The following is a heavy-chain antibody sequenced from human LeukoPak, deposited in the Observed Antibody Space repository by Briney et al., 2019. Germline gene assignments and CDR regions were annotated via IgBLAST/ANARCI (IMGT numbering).Heavy chain of an antibody. CDR3: ARDLYLSR. CDR2: IYSGDTT. V-gene: IGHV3-53*01. D-gene: IGHD2/OR15-2a*01. J-gene: IGHJ4*02. Sequence: GGSLRLSCAASGFSVSSNYMSWVRQAPGRGLEWVSVIYSGDTTYYTDSVKGRFTISRDTSKNTLYLQMNSLRPEDTAVYYCARDLYLSRWGQGTLVTVSS. CDR1: GFSVSSNY.